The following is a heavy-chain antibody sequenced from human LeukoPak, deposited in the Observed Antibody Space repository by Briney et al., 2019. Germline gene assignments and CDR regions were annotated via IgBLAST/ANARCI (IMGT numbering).Heavy chain of an antibody. V-gene: IGHV2-5*01. D-gene: IGHD6-13*01. CDR2: IYWNDDK. CDR3: AHRLNRSWSFDY. CDR1: GVSISPSAVG. Sequence: ESGPTLVKPTQTLTLACTFSGVSISPSAVGVGWIRQPPGRALEWLALIYWNDDKRYSPSLKSRLTITKDTSKNQVVLTMTNMDPVDTATYYCAHRLNRSWSFDYWGQGTLVTVSS. J-gene: IGHJ4*02.